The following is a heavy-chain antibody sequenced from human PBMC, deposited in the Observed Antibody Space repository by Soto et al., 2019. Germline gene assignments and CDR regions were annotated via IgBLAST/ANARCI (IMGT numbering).Heavy chain of an antibody. Sequence: PSETLSLTCAVYGGSFSNYYWSWIRQPPGKGLEWIGEINHSGSTNYNPPLKSRLTISVDTSKNQFSLNLSAVTAADTAVYYCARGGRQQLLVRQYYQHWGQGTLGTGSS. D-gene: IGHD6-13*01. J-gene: IGHJ1*01. CDR1: GGSFSNYY. CDR3: ARGGRQQLLVRQYYQH. CDR2: INHSGST. V-gene: IGHV4-34*01.